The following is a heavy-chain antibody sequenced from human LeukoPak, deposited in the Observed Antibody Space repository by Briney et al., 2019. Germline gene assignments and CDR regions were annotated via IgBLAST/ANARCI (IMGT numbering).Heavy chain of an antibody. J-gene: IGHJ4*02. D-gene: IGHD3-3*01. Sequence: ASVKVSCKASGYTFTGYYMHWVRQAPGQGLEWMGRINPNSGGTNYAQKFQGRVTITRDTSASTAYMELSSLRSEDTAVYYCAREATLVRFLEWPNHFDYWGQGTLVTVSS. V-gene: IGHV1-2*06. CDR1: GYTFTGYY. CDR2: INPNSGGT. CDR3: AREATLVRFLEWPNHFDY.